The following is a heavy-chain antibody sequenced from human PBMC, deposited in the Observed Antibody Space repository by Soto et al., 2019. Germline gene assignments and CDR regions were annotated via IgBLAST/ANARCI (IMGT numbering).Heavy chain of an antibody. J-gene: IGHJ4*02. CDR2: ISWNSGSM. CDR1: GFTFGDYA. V-gene: IGHV3-9*01. D-gene: IGHD6-19*01. Sequence: PGGSLRLSCAASGFTFGDYAMQWVRQAPGKCLEWVSAISWNSGSMDYADSVKGRFTISRDNAKNSLYLQMNSLRAEVTALYYCAKSHTTSGWYVTTDYWGQGXRVTVYS. CDR3: AKSHTTSGWYVTTDY.